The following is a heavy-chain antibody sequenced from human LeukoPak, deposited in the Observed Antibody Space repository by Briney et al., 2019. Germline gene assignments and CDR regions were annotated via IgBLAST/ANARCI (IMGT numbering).Heavy chain of an antibody. CDR2: ISSDGGIK. J-gene: IGHJ4*02. D-gene: IGHD5-24*01. V-gene: IGHV3-30*04. CDR3: ARGGGVEMATDFDC. CDR1: GFTFSSYI. Sequence: GRSLRLSCAASGFTFSSYIMHWVRQAPGKGLEWVALISSDGGIKSYADSVKGRFTISRDNSQNTLYMQMNSLRAEDTAVYFCARGGGVEMATDFDCWGQGTLVTVSS.